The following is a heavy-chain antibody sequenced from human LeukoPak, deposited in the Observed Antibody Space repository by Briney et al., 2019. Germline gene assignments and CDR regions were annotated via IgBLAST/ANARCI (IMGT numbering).Heavy chain of an antibody. V-gene: IGHV3-9*01. CDR3: AKGLGKSSGWATLDY. CDR1: GFTFNDYA. D-gene: IGHD6-19*01. Sequence: PGGSLRLSCAASGFTFNDYAMHWVRQAPGKGLEWVSGINWNSNSIGYADSVKGRFTISRDNAKNSLYLQMNSLRAEDTAFYYCAKGLGKSSGWATLDYWGQGTLVTVSS. J-gene: IGHJ4*02. CDR2: INWNSNSI.